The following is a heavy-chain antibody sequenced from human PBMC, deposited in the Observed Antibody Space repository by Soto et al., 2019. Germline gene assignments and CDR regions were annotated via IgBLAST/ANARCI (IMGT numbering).Heavy chain of an antibody. D-gene: IGHD1-26*01. J-gene: IGHJ5*02. CDR1: GFTFSSYG. CDR2: IWYDGSNK. V-gene: IGHV3-33*01. CDR3: ARGGGSYLNWFDP. Sequence: QVQLVESGGGVVQPGRSLRLSCAASGFTFSSYGMHWVRQAPGKGLEWVAVIWYDGSNKYYADSVKGRFTISRDNSKNTLYLQMNSLRAEDTAVYYGARGGGSYLNWFDPWGQGTLVTVSS.